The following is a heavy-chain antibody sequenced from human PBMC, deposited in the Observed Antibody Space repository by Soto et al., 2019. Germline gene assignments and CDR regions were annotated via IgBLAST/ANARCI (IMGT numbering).Heavy chain of an antibody. CDR2: IYSSGNT. J-gene: IGHJ6*02. CDR1: GASVTSYY. Sequence: SETLSLTCTVSGASVTSYYWSWIRQPAGKGLDWIGRIYSSGNTDYKPSLKRRVTLSLDKSQNQVSLKLSSVTAADSGTYYCARDRVGPHGRDGWGEGNTVT. D-gene: IGHD3-3*01. V-gene: IGHV4-4*07. CDR3: ARDRVGPHGRDG.